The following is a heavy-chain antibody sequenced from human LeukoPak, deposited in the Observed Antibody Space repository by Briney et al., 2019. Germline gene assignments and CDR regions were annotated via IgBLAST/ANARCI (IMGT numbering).Heavy chain of an antibody. CDR1: GYTLTELS. J-gene: IGHJ6*02. V-gene: IGHV1-69*10. CDR2: IIPIFGIA. CDR3: ARVNFLSVGESKNGMDV. Sequence: ASVTVSCKVSGYTLTELSMHWVRQAPGQGLEWMGRIIPIFGIANYAQKFQGRVTITADKSTSTAYMELSSLRSEDTAVYYCARVNFLSVGESKNGMDVWGQGTTVTVSS. D-gene: IGHD3-10*01.